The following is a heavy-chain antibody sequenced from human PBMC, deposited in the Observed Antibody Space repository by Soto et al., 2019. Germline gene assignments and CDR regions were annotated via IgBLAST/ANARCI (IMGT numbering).Heavy chain of an antibody. V-gene: IGHV3-33*01. D-gene: IGHD3-3*02. CDR3: AREPSTKPRGYFDY. CDR1: GFTFSSYG. J-gene: IGHJ4*02. Sequence: GGSLRLSCAASGFTFSSYGMHWVRQAPGKGLEWVAVIWYDGSNKYYADSVKGRFTISRDNSKNTLYLQMNSLRAEDTAVYYCAREPSTKPRGYFDYWGQGTLVTVSS. CDR2: IWYDGSNK.